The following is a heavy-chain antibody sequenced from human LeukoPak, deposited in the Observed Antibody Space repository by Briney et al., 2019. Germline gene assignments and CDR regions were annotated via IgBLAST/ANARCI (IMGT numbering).Heavy chain of an antibody. CDR1: GLTFSSYE. CDR2: ISSSGSTI. Sequence: GGSLRLSCAASGLTFSSYEMNWVRQAPGMGLEWVSYISSSGSTIYYADSAKGRFTISRDNAKNSLYLQMNSLRAEDTAVYYCARVPSVVTIFGVSLDYWGQGTLVTVSS. J-gene: IGHJ4*02. CDR3: ARVPSVVTIFGVSLDY. V-gene: IGHV3-48*03. D-gene: IGHD3-3*01.